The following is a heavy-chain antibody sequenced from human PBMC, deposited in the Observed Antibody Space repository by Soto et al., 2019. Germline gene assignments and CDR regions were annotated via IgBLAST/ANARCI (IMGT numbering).Heavy chain of an antibody. CDR3: AREGVATGGYYYYYGMDV. CDR2: IIPIFGTA. D-gene: IGHD5-12*01. Sequence: QVQLVQSGAEVKKPGSSVKVSCKASGGTFSSYAISWVRQAPGQGLEWMGGIIPIFGTANYAQKFQGRVTITADKSTSTAYMELSSLRSEDTAVYYCAREGVATGGYYYYYGMDVWGQGTTVTVSS. J-gene: IGHJ6*02. V-gene: IGHV1-69*06. CDR1: GGTFSSYA.